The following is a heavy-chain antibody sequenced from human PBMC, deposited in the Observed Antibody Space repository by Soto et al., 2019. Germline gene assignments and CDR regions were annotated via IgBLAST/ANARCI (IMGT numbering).Heavy chain of an antibody. J-gene: IGHJ4*02. CDR3: AKVIGWMIGGFDY. CDR1: GFTFSSYA. CDR2: ISGSGGST. Sequence: EVQLLESGGGLVQPGGSLRLSCAASGFTFSSYAMSWVRQAPGKGLEWVSAISGSGGSTYYADSVKGRFTISRDNSKNTLYLQMNSLRAEGTAVYYCAKVIGWMIGGFDYWGQGTLVTVSS. V-gene: IGHV3-23*01. D-gene: IGHD3-22*01.